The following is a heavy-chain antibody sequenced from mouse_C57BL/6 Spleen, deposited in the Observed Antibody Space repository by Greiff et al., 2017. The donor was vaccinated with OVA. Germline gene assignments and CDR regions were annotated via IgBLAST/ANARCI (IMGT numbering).Heavy chain of an antibody. CDR2: IDPNSGGT. D-gene: IGHD2-4*01. CDR3: TYDYDALNWYFDV. Sequence: QVQLKQPGAELVKPGASVKLSCKASGYTFTSYWMHWVKQRPGRGLEWIGRIDPNSGGTKYNEKFKSKATLTVDKPSSTAYMQLSSLTSEDSAVYDCTYDYDALNWYFDVWGTGTTVTVSS. CDR1: GYTFTSYW. J-gene: IGHJ1*03. V-gene: IGHV1-72*01.